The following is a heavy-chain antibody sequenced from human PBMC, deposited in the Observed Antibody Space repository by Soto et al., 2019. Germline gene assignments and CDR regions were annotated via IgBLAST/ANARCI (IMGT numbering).Heavy chain of an antibody. V-gene: IGHV3-53*01. D-gene: IGHD6-19*01. CDR1: GFTVSSNY. J-gene: IGHJ4*02. CDR3: ATSAVSDYYYDY. Sequence: GGSLRLSFAVSGFTVSSNYMSWVRQAPGKGLEWVSVIYSGGLTYYADSVRGRFIISRDNSKNTLYLQMNSLRAEDTALYYCATSAVSDYYYDYWGQGTLVTVSS. CDR2: IYSGGLT.